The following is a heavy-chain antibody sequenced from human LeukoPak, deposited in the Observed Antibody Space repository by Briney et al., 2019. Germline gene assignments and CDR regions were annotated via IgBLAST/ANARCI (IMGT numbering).Heavy chain of an antibody. CDR1: GYTFTRYY. J-gene: IGHJ4*01. V-gene: IGHV1-46*01. Sequence: ASVKVSCKASGYTFTRYYMHWVRQAPGQGLELMGIINHSGGSARYAQKFQGRVTMTRDTSTSTVYMEVSSLRSEDTAVYYCARLADYDSSGYLSYWGQGTLVTVSS. D-gene: IGHD3-22*01. CDR3: ARLADYDSSGYLSY. CDR2: INHSGGSA.